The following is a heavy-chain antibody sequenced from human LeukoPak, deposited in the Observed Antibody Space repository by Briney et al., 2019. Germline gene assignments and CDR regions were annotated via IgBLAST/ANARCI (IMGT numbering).Heavy chain of an antibody. CDR3: ARTETYYYDNSGYRPLRY. D-gene: IGHD3-22*01. Sequence: ASVKVSCKASGYTFTGYYMHWVRQAPGQGLEWMGWINPNSGGTNYAQKFQGRVTMTRDTSISTAYMELSRLRSDDTAVYYCARTETYYYDNSGYRPLRYWGQGTLVTVSS. V-gene: IGHV1-2*02. CDR2: INPNSGGT. CDR1: GYTFTGYY. J-gene: IGHJ4*02.